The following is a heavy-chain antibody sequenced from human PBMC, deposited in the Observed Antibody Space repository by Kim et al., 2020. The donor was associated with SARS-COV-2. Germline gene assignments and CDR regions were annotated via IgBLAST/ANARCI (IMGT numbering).Heavy chain of an antibody. CDR3: ARGLSVAPRAFDI. J-gene: IGHJ3*02. V-gene: IGHV4-34*01. Sequence: SETLSLTCAVYGGSFSGYYWSWIRQPPGKGLEWIGEINHSGSTNYNPSLKSRVTISVDTSKNQFSLKLSSVTAADTAVYYCARGLSVAPRAFDIWGQGTMVTVSS. CDR2: INHSGST. D-gene: IGHD3-16*02. CDR1: GGSFSGYY.